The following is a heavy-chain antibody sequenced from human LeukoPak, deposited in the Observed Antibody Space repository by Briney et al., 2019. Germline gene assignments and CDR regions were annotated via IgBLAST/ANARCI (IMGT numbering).Heavy chain of an antibody. CDR1: GYTFTDPY. Sequence: ASVKVSCKASGYTFTDPYMHWMRQAPGQGLEWMGWINPNSDTNYAQKFQGRVTMTRDTSISTADMELNSLTSDDTGVYYCARDRGGNSFDFWGQGTLVTVSS. CDR2: INPNSDT. V-gene: IGHV1-2*02. D-gene: IGHD4-23*01. J-gene: IGHJ4*02. CDR3: ARDRGGNSFDF.